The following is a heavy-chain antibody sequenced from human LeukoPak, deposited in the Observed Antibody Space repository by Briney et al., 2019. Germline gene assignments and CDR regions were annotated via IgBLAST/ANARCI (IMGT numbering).Heavy chain of an antibody. CDR1: GFTFSTYW. CDR3: ARDGRLDWFDP. Sequence: GGSLRLSCAASGFTFSTYWMHWVRQAPGKGLVWVSQINTDGNSTTYADSVKGRFTISRDNSKNTLYLQMNSLRAEDTAVYYCARDGRLDWFDPWGQGTLVTVSS. V-gene: IGHV3-74*01. J-gene: IGHJ5*02. CDR2: INTDGNST. D-gene: IGHD1-26*01.